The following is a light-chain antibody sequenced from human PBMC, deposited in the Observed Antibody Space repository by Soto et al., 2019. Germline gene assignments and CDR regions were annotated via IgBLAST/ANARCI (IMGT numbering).Light chain of an antibody. CDR1: QSISSSF. J-gene: IGKJ3*01. V-gene: IGKV3-20*01. CDR2: ATS. Sequence: ETVLTQSPGTLSLSPGERDTLSCRASQSISSSFLAWFQQKPGQAPRLLMYATSSRATGIPDRFSGSGSGTDFTLTISRLEPEDFAVYYCQQYDNSPFTFGPGTKVDIK. CDR3: QQYDNSPFT.